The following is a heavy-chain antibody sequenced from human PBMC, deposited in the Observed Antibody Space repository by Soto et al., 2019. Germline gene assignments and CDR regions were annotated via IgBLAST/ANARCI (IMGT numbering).Heavy chain of an antibody. CDR1: GGSISSGGYS. CDR3: ARAPSGYYLYFDY. D-gene: IGHD3-22*01. Sequence: SETLSLTCAVSGGSISSGGYSWSWIRQPPGKGLEWIGYIYHSGSTYYNPSLKSRVTISVDRSKNQFSLKLSSVTAADTAVYYCARAPSGYYLYFDYWGQGTLVTVSS. CDR2: IYHSGST. J-gene: IGHJ4*02. V-gene: IGHV4-30-2*01.